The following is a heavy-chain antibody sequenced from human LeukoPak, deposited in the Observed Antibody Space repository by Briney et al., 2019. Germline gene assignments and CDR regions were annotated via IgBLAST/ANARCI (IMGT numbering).Heavy chain of an antibody. CDR1: GGSISSGSYY. CDR2: IYTSGST. CDR3: AREYSSSWYVYYYYMDV. Sequence: SETLSLTCTVSGGSISSGSYYWSWIRQPAGKGLEWIGRIYTSGSTNYNPSLKSRVTISVDTSKNQFSLKLSSVTAADTAVYYCAREYSSSWYVYYYYMDVWGKGTTVTISS. D-gene: IGHD6-13*01. V-gene: IGHV4-61*02. J-gene: IGHJ6*03.